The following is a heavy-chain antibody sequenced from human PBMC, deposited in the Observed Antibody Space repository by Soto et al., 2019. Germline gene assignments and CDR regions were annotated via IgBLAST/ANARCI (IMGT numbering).Heavy chain of an antibody. D-gene: IGHD3-10*01. CDR3: ATVRGVIDYYYGMDV. V-gene: IGHV1-18*01. CDR2: ISAYNGNT. Sequence: ASVKVSCKASGYTFTSYGISWVRQAPGQGLEWMGWISAYNGNTNYAQKLQGRVTMTTDTSTSTAYMELRSLRSDDTAVYYCATVRGVIDYYYGMDVWGQGTTVTVSS. CDR1: GYTFTSYG. J-gene: IGHJ6*02.